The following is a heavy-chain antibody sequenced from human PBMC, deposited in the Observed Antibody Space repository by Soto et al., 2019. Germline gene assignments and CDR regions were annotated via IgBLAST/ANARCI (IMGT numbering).Heavy chain of an antibody. D-gene: IGHD5-12*01. Sequence: ASVKVSCKASGGTFSSYTISWVRQAPGQGLEWMGRIIPILGIANYAQKFQGRVTITADKSTSTAYMELSSLRSEDTAVYYCARGPLIGVATSNHFDYWGQGTLVTVSS. CDR2: IIPILGIA. V-gene: IGHV1-69*02. CDR1: GGTFSSYT. J-gene: IGHJ4*02. CDR3: ARGPLIGVATSNHFDY.